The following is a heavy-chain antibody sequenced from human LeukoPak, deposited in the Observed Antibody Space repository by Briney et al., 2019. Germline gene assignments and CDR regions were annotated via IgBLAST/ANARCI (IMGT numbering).Heavy chain of an antibody. CDR1: GFTVSSNY. D-gene: IGHD3-22*01. CDR3: ARGGTEIYYRYYGMDV. V-gene: IGHV3-53*01. J-gene: IGHJ6*02. CDR2: IYSGGST. Sequence: PGGSLRLSCAASGFTVSSNYMSWVRQAPGKGLEWVSVIYSGGSTYYADSVKGRFTISRDNSRNTLYLQMNSLRVEDTAVYYCARGGTEIYYRYYGMDVWGQGTTVTVSS.